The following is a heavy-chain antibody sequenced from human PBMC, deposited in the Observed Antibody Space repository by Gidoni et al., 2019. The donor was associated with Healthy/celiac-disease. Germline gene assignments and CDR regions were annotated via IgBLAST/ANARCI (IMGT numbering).Heavy chain of an antibody. D-gene: IGHD3-3*01. Sequence: EVQLVESGGGLVQPGGSLSLSCAASGLTFSSYWMHWVRQAPGKGLVWVSRINSDGSSTSYADSVKGRFTISRDNAKNTLYLQMNSLRAEDTAVYYCARGHYDFWSGYFDYWGQGTLVTVSS. CDR3: ARGHYDFWSGYFDY. V-gene: IGHV3-74*01. J-gene: IGHJ4*02. CDR1: GLTFSSYW. CDR2: INSDGSST.